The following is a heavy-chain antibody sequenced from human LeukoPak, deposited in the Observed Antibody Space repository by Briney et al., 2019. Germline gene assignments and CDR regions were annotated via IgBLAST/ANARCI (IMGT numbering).Heavy chain of an antibody. CDR2: INHSGNT. V-gene: IGHV4-34*01. D-gene: IGHD3-16*02. Sequence: SETLPLTCAVYGGSFRGYYWSWIRQPPGKGLERIGEINHSGNTNYNPSLKSRVTISVDTSKNQSSLKLSSVTAADTAVYYCARAYYDYVWGSYRSFDYWGQGTLVTVSS. CDR1: GGSFRGYY. J-gene: IGHJ4*02. CDR3: ARAYYDYVWGSYRSFDY.